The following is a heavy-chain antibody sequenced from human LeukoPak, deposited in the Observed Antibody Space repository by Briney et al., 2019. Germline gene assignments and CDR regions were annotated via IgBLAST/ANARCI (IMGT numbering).Heavy chain of an antibody. CDR3: AREGPIVGATHLVDY. CDR2: INPTSEST. J-gene: IGHJ4*02. D-gene: IGHD1-26*01. V-gene: IGHV1-2*02. Sequence: ASVKDSCQASGYTFTDYYMHWLRQAPGQGLEWMGWINPTSESTNYAQKFQGRVTMTRDSSISRAYMELSRLRSDDTAVYYCAREGPIVGATHLVDYWGQGTLVTVSS. CDR1: GYTFTDYY.